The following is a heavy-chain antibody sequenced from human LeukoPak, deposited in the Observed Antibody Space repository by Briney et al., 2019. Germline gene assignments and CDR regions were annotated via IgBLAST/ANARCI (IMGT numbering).Heavy chain of an antibody. V-gene: IGHV3-21*01. Sequence: PGGSLRLSCAASGFTFSSYSMNWVRQAPGEGLEWASSISSSSSYIYYADSVKGRFTISRDNAKNSLYLQMNSLRAEDTAVYYCARTDIVVVPAAHEPELAEYFQHWGQGTLVTVSS. CDR2: ISSSSSYI. CDR1: GFTFSSYS. J-gene: IGHJ1*01. CDR3: ARTDIVVVPAAHEPELAEYFQH. D-gene: IGHD2-2*01.